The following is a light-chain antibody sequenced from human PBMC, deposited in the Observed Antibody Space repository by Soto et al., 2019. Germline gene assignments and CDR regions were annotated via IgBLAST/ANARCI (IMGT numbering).Light chain of an antibody. Sequence: IVLTQSPGTQSLPAGERATLSCRASQSVSSRSLAWYQQNPGQAPRLLIYGASSRATGIPDRFSGSGSGTDFTLTISRLEVEDFAVYYCQQYGTSTITFGQGTRLEI. J-gene: IGKJ5*01. CDR1: QSVSSRS. CDR3: QQYGTSTIT. CDR2: GAS. V-gene: IGKV3-20*01.